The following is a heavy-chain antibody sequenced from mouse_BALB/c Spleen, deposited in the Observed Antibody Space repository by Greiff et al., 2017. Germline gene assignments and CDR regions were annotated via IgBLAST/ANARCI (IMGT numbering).Heavy chain of an antibody. CDR2: IYPGDGDT. CDR3: AREIYYYGSSYLYWYFDV. D-gene: IGHD1-1*01. CDR1: GYAFSSYW. J-gene: IGHJ1*01. V-gene: IGHV1-80*01. Sequence: VQLQQSGAELVRPGSSVKISCKASGYAFSSYWMNWVKQRPGQGLEWIGQIYPGDGDTNYNGKFKGKATLTADKSSSTAYMQLSSLTSEDSAVYFCAREIYYYGSSYLYWYFDVWGAGTTVTVSS.